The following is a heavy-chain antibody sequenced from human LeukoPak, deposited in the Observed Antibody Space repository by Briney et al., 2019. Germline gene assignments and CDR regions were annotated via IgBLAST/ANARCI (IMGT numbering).Heavy chain of an antibody. Sequence: SETLSLTCTVSGGSISSSSYYWGWIRQPPGKGLERIGGIYYSGSTYYNPSLKSRVTISVDTSKNQFSLKLSSVTAADTAVYYCAREGYSGYAGYWGQGTLVTVSS. CDR1: GGSISSSSYY. CDR2: IYYSGST. CDR3: AREGYSGYAGY. D-gene: IGHD5-18*01. V-gene: IGHV4-39*07. J-gene: IGHJ4*02.